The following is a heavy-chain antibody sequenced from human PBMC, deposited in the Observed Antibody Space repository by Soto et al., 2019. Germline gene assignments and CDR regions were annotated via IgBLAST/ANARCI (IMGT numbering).Heavy chain of an antibody. D-gene: IGHD1-26*01. CDR2: INAGNGNT. CDR1: GYTFTSYA. J-gene: IGHJ4*02. CDR3: AREGLIVGATFDY. Sequence: QVQLVQSGAEEMQPGASVKVSCKASGYTFTSYAMHWVRQAPGQRLEWLGWINAGNGNTKYSENFQGRVTITRDTSASTAYMELSSLRSEDTAVYYCAREGLIVGATFDYWGQGTLVTVSS. V-gene: IGHV1-3*05.